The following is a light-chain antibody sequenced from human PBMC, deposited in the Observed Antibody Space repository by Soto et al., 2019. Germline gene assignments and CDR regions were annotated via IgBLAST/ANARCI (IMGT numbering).Light chain of an antibody. CDR3: AVWDDNLNAWV. CDR1: NFNIGRNG. CDR2: DNN. J-gene: IGLJ3*02. V-gene: IGLV1-44*01. Sequence: QSVLTQPPSASGTPGQRVTISCSGSNFNIGRNGVTWYQQLPGTAPKLLIYDNNQWPSGVPDRFSGSKSGTSASLAISGLQSADEADYHCAVWDDNLNAWVFGGGTQLTVL.